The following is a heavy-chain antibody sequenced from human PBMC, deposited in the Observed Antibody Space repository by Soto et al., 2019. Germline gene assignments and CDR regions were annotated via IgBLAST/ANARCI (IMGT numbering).Heavy chain of an antibody. CDR1: GYTFTSFY. D-gene: IGHD6-13*01. CDR3: ASSPAFSSSWYGIPPDPSHGMDV. CDR2: INPSGGIT. J-gene: IGHJ6*02. Sequence: QMQLVQSGAEVKRPGASVRVSCKSSGYTFTSFYIHWVRQAPGQGLEWMGIINPSGGITNFAQRFQGRVNMTRDMSTNTHDMELSSLKSDDTAVYYCASSPAFSSSWYGIPPDPSHGMDVWGQGTTVTVS. V-gene: IGHV1-46*01.